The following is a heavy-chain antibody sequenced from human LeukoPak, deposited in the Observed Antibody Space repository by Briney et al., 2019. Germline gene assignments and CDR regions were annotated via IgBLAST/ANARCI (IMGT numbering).Heavy chain of an antibody. D-gene: IGHD1-26*01. V-gene: IGHV3-33*01. CDR3: ARKPDSGSYLAC. CDR1: GFTFSSYG. J-gene: IGHJ4*02. CDR2: IWYDGSNK. Sequence: PGGSLRLSCAASGFTFSSYGMHWVRQAPGKGLEWVALIWYDGSNKYYADSVKGRFTISRDNSKNTLYLQMNSLRAEDTAVYYCARKPDSGSYLACWGQGTLVTVSS.